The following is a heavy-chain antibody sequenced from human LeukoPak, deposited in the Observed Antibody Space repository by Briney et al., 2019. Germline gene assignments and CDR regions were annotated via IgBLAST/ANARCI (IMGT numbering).Heavy chain of an antibody. V-gene: IGHV3-23*01. CDR1: GVTLSSYA. D-gene: IGHD1-1*01. CDR3: ARDPLSVTGTNERYDYYGFDV. Sequence: GGSLRLSCAASGVTLSSYAMSWARQAPGKGLEWVSGISSSGSGGSTYYADSVKGRFTISRDDSKNTLYLQMNSLRPEDTAVYYCARDPLSVTGTNERYDYYGFDVWGQGTTVTVSS. J-gene: IGHJ6*02. CDR2: ISSSGSGGST.